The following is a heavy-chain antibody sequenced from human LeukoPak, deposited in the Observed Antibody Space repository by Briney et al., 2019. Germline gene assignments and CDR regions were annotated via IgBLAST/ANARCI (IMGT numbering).Heavy chain of an antibody. V-gene: IGHV4-34*01. J-gene: IGHJ4*02. Sequence: SETLSLTCAVYGGSFSGYYWSWIRQPPGKGLEWIGEINHSGSTNYNPSLKSRVTISVDTSKNQFSLKLSSVTAADTAVYYCAKHKDTAYGSGSYYGYWGQGTLVTVSS. CDR1: GGSFSGYY. CDR2: INHSGST. CDR3: AKHKDTAYGSGSYYGY. D-gene: IGHD3-10*01.